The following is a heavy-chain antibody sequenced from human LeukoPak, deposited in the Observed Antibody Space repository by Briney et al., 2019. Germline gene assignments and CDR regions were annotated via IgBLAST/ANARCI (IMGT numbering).Heavy chain of an antibody. CDR2: IWYDGSNK. J-gene: IGHJ4*02. Sequence: GRSLRLSCAASGFTFSSYGMHWVRQAPGKGLEWVAVIWYDGSNKYYADSVKGRFTISRDNSKNTLYLQMNSLRAEDTAVYYCARDGDYGGNSLDYWGQGTLVTVPS. CDR1: GFTFSSYG. D-gene: IGHD4-23*01. CDR3: ARDGDYGGNSLDY. V-gene: IGHV3-33*01.